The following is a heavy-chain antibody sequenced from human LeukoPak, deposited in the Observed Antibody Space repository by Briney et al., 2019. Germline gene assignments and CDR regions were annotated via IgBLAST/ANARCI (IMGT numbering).Heavy chain of an antibody. D-gene: IGHD3-10*01. CDR2: ISGDGSTT. CDR3: AEAASVRGVSY. Sequence: GGPLRLPCTASGFTFSSYWTHWVRQAPGKGPLWVSHISGDGSTTNYANSVKGRFTISRDNAKNTLDLQMNSLRAEDTSVYYCAEAASVRGVSYWGQGTLVTVCS. CDR1: GFTFSSYW. J-gene: IGHJ4*02. V-gene: IGHV3-74*01.